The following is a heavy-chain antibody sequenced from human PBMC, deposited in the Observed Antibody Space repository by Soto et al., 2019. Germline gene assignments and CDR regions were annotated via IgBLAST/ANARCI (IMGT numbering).Heavy chain of an antibody. CDR3: ARGTYSSSWYDYYYGMDV. CDR1: GDSVSSNSAA. CDR2: TYYRSKWYN. Sequence: QTLSLTCAISGDSVSSNSAAWNWIRQSPSRGLEWLGRTYYRSKWYNDYAVSVKSRITINPDTSKNQFSLQLNSVTPEDTAVYYCARGTYSSSWYDYYYGMDVWGQGTTVTVSS. D-gene: IGHD6-13*01. J-gene: IGHJ6*02. V-gene: IGHV6-1*01.